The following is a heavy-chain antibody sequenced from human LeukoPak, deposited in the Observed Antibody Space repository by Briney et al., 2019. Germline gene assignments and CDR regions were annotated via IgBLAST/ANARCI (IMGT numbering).Heavy chain of an antibody. CDR3: ARGLNHHWRFFAFAP. CDR2: MNPNSGNT. D-gene: IGHD3-3*01. CDR1: GYTFTSYD. J-gene: IGHJ5*02. Sequence: ASAKVSCKASGYTFTSYDINWVRQATGQGLEWMGWMNPNSGNTGYAQKFQGRVTMTRNTSISTAYMELSSLRSEDTAVYYCARGLNHHWRFFAFAPWGQGTLVTVSS. V-gene: IGHV1-8*01.